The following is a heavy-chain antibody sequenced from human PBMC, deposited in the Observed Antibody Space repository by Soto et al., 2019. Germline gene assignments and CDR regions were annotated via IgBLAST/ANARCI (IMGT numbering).Heavy chain of an antibody. CDR3: ARDPNFGVVVPAAIGWFDP. D-gene: IGHD2-2*01. CDR2: IYYSGST. J-gene: IGHJ5*02. V-gene: IGHV4-39*02. CDR1: GGSISSSSYY. Sequence: SETLSLTCTVSGGSISSSSYYWGWIRQPPGKRLEWIGSIYYSGSTYYNPSLKSRVTISVDTSKNQFSLKLSSVTAADTAVYYCARDPNFGVVVPAAIGWFDPWGQGTLVTVSS.